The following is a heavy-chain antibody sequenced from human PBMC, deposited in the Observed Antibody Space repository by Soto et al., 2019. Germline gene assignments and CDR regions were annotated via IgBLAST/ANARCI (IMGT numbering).Heavy chain of an antibody. D-gene: IGHD3-22*01. V-gene: IGHV4-30-4*01. CDR3: ARDLRSPLIVSEGFDP. J-gene: IGHJ5*02. Sequence: PSETLSLTCTVSGGSISSGDYYWSWIRQPPGKGLEWIGYIYYSGSTYYNPSLKSRVTISVDTSKNQFSLKLSSVTAADTAVYYCARDLRSPLIVSEGFDPWGQGALVTVSS. CDR2: IYYSGST. CDR1: GGSISSGDYY.